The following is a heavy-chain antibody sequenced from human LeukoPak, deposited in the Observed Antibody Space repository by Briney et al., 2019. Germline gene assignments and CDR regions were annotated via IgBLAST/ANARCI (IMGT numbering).Heavy chain of an antibody. CDR1: GGSISSSSYY. CDR2: IYYSGST. V-gene: IGHV4-39*01. J-gene: IGHJ4*02. D-gene: IGHD6-19*01. Sequence: SETLSLTCTVSGGSISSSSYYWGWIRQPPGKGLEWIGSIYYSGSTYYNPSLKSRVTISVDTSKNQFSLKLSSVTAADTAVYYCARQTESGWYGYWGQGTLVTVSS. CDR3: ARQTESGWYGY.